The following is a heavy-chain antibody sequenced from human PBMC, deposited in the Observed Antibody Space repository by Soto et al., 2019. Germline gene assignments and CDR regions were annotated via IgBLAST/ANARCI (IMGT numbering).Heavy chain of an antibody. CDR1: GFTFSSYA. CDR2: ISGSGGST. V-gene: IGHV3-23*01. J-gene: IGHJ4*02. Sequence: EVQLLESGGGLVQPGGSLRLSCAASGFTFSSYAMSWVRQAPGKGLEWVSAISGSGGSTYYADSVKGRFTISRDNSKNPLYLQMNSLRAEDTAVYYCAKDAEGFTTGRIYFDYWGQGTLVTVSS. CDR3: AKDAEGFTTGRIYFDY. D-gene: IGHD2-8*02.